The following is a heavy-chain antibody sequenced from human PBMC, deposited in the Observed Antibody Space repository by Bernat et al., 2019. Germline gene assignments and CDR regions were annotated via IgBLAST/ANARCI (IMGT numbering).Heavy chain of an antibody. D-gene: IGHD5-18*01. V-gene: IGHV1-24*01. Sequence: QVQLVQSGAEVKKPGASVKVSCKVSGYTLTELSMHWVRQAPGKGLEWMGGFDPEDGETVYAQKFQGRVTVTEDTSTDTAYMELSRLKSGDAAVYYCATAPGYSCGYGWDYWGQGTLVTVSS. CDR3: ATAPGYSCGYGWDY. CDR1: GYTLTELS. J-gene: IGHJ4*02. CDR2: FDPEDGET.